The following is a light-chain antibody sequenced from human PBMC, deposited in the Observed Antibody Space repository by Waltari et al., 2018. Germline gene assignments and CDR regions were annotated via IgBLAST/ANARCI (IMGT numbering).Light chain of an antibody. J-gene: IGLJ2*01. CDR2: QVS. Sequence: QPALPQHPPSLASPRRPMATYCTCATSFIVGVNAVSWYQQQPGKAPILLICQVSGRSGGVLRRFAANKASNTASVTVSRLQDEDDAHYYCRSYGGSNNLLFGGGTKLTVL. CDR3: RSYGGSNNLL. CDR1: TSFIVGVNA. V-gene: IGLV2-8*01.